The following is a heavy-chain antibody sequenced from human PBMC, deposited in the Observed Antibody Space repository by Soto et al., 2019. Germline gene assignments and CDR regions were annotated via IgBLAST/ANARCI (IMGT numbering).Heavy chain of an antibody. V-gene: IGHV4-34*01. CDR2: INHSGST. CDR3: ARGSWGYYDSSGYSDY. CDR1: GGSFSGYY. D-gene: IGHD3-22*01. Sequence: SETLSLTCAVYGGSFSGYYWSWIRQPPGKGLEWIGEINHSGSTNYNPSLKSRVTISVDTSKNQFSLKLSSVTAADTAVYYCARGSWGYYDSSGYSDYWGQGTLVTVPS. J-gene: IGHJ4*02.